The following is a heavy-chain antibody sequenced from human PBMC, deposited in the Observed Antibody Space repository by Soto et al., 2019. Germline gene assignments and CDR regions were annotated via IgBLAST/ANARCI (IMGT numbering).Heavy chain of an antibody. CDR1: GFTFSSYS. D-gene: IGHD6-13*01. V-gene: IGHV3-48*01. CDR3: AKDQGSSWYEIDY. J-gene: IGHJ4*02. Sequence: PGGSLRPSCAASGFTFSSYSMNWVRQAPGKGLEWVSYISSSSSTIYYADSVKGRFTISRDNAKNTLYLQMNSLRAEDTAVYYCAKDQGSSWYEIDYWGQGTLVTVSS. CDR2: ISSSSSTI.